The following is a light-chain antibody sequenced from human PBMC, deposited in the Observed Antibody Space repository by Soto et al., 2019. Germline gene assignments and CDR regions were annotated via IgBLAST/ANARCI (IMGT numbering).Light chain of an antibody. CDR1: SSDIGRYDY. CDR2: RVI. CDR3: QAYDYSLTASV. Sequence: QSVLTQPASVSGSPGQSITISCTGTSSDIGRYDYVSWYQQFPGKAPKLMIYRVINRPSGVSDRFSGSKSGTSASLAITGLQAEDEADYYCQAYDYSLTASVFGGGTKLTVL. V-gene: IGLV2-14*03. J-gene: IGLJ3*02.